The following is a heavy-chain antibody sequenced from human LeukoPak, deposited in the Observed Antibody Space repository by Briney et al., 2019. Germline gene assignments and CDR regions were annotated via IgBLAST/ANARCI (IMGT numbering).Heavy chain of an antibody. J-gene: IGHJ3*02. Sequence: PGGSLRLSCAASGFTFSSYWMHWVRQAPGEGLVWVARITSGGSSTSHADSVKGRFTISRDNAKNTLYLQMNSLRAEDTAVYYCARDYAVGESFDIWGQGTLVTVSS. V-gene: IGHV3-74*01. CDR1: GFTFSSYW. CDR3: ARDYAVGESFDI. D-gene: IGHD3-16*01. CDR2: ITSGGSST.